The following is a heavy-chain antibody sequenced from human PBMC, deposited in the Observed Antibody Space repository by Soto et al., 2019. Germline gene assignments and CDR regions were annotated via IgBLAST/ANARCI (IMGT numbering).Heavy chain of an antibody. V-gene: IGHV3-11*01. J-gene: IGHJ3*02. Sequence: QVQLVESGGGLVKPGGSLRLSCAASGFTFSDHYMSWIRQAPGKGLEWVSYISGGTSGIYYADSVRGRFTISRDNAKNSLYLQMNSLRAEDTAVYYCARVKECSSTSCYARDAFDIWGQGTTVTVSS. CDR2: ISGGTSGI. CDR1: GFTFSDHY. CDR3: ARVKECSSTSCYARDAFDI. D-gene: IGHD2-2*01.